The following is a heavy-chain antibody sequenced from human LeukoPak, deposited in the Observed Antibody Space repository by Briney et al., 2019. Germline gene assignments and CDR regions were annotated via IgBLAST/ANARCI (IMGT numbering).Heavy chain of an antibody. CDR1: GGTFSSYA. J-gene: IGHJ4*02. CDR3: ARLQSAVVVPAATAREEVDY. Sequence: GASVKVSCKASGGTFSSYAISWVRQAPGQGLEWMGGIIPIFGTANYAQKFQGRVTITADESTSTAYMELSSLRSEDTAVYYCARLQSAVVVPAATAREEVDYWGQGTLVTVSS. D-gene: IGHD2-2*01. CDR2: IIPIFGTA. V-gene: IGHV1-69*13.